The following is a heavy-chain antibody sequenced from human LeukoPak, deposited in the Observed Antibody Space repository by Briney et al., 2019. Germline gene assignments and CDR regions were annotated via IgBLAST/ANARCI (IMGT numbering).Heavy chain of an antibody. J-gene: IGHJ4*02. CDR2: ISYDGSNK. Sequence: GGSLRLSCEASNFMFSNYDMNWARQAPGKGLEWVAVISYDGSNKFYVDSVKGRFTISRDNSKNTLYLQMNSLRAEDTALYYCAKDHYGSGGQGTQDTVSS. D-gene: IGHD3-10*01. CDR3: AKDHYGS. CDR1: NFMFSNYD. V-gene: IGHV3-30*18.